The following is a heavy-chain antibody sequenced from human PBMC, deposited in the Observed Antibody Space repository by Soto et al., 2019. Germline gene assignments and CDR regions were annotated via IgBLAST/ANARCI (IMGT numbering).Heavy chain of an antibody. J-gene: IGHJ4*02. D-gene: IGHD3-22*01. CDR1: GGSISSGGYY. CDR3: ARNSLNSSGYYYAY. Sequence: SETLSLTCTVSGGSISSGGYYWSWIRQHPGKGLEWIGYIYYSGSTYYNPSLKSRVTISVDTSKNQFSLKLSSVTAADTAVYYCARNSLNSSGYYYAYWGQGTLVTVS. CDR2: IYYSGST. V-gene: IGHV4-31*03.